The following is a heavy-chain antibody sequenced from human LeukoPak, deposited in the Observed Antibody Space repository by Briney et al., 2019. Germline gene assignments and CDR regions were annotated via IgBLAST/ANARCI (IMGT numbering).Heavy chain of an antibody. CDR3: ARPLTGYSSSWPYYYYYYYMDV. Sequence: ASVKVSCKASGYNFTTYGIGWVRQAPGQGLEWMGWISADKGNINYAQKLQDRVILTTDTSTSTAYMDLRSLRSDDTAVYYCARPLTGYSSSWPYYYYYYYMDVWGKGTTVTISS. CDR1: GYNFTTYG. J-gene: IGHJ6*03. CDR2: ISADKGNI. V-gene: IGHV1-18*01. D-gene: IGHD6-13*01.